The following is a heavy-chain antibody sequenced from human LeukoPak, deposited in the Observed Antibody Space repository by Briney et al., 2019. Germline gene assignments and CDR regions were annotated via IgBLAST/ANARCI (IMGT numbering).Heavy chain of an antibody. CDR1: GFTFLDFA. J-gene: IGHJ4*02. D-gene: IGHD6-13*01. CDR2: MSYDGNNI. CDR3: TREWGAAADY. V-gene: IGHV3-30-3*01. Sequence: GGSLRLSCVTSGFTFLDFAVHWVRQAPGKGLEWVAVMSYDGNNIYYADSVKGRFTLSRDSSKNALYLQMNSLRPEDTAVYYCTREWGAAADYWGQGTLVTVSS.